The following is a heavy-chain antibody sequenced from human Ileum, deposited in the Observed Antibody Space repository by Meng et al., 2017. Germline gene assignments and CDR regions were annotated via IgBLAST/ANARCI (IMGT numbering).Heavy chain of an antibody. CDR1: RITFSNFW. J-gene: IGHJ4*02. D-gene: IGHD4/OR15-4a*01. CDR3: AQGRTVLFDY. Sequence: EALKISFVVSRITFSNFWMSWVRQAPGKGLEWVANLKEDGSEKNYVDAVKGRFTISRDNAKSSLYLQMNSLRGEDTAVYFCAQGRTVLFDYWGQGTLVTVSS. V-gene: IGHV3-7*01. CDR2: LKEDGSEK.